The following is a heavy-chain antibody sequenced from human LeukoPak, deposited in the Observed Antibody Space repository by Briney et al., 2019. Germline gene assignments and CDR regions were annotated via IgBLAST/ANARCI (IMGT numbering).Heavy chain of an antibody. J-gene: IGHJ4*02. Sequence: ASVKVSCKASGYTFTSYGISWVRQAPGQGLEWVGWISAYNGNTNYAQKLQGRVTMTTDTSTSTAYMELRSLRSDDTAVYYCARDPFLGYCSGGSCPPDYWGQGTLVTVSS. CDR1: GYTFTSYG. CDR3: ARDPFLGYCSGGSCPPDY. V-gene: IGHV1-18*01. D-gene: IGHD2-15*01. CDR2: ISAYNGNT.